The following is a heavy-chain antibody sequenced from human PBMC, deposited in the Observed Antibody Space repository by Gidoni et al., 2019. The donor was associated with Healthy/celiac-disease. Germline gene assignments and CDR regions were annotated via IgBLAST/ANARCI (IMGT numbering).Heavy chain of an antibody. CDR3: ARDRVFWGAFDI. CDR1: GFTFSSYW. J-gene: IGHJ3*02. Sequence: EVQLVESGGGLVQPGGSLRLSCSASGFTFSSYWRSWVRQAPGKGLEWVANIKQDGSEKYYVDSVKGRFTISRDNAKNSLYLQMNSLRAEDTAVYYCARDRVFWGAFDIWGQGTMVTVSS. CDR2: IKQDGSEK. V-gene: IGHV3-7*01. D-gene: IGHD3-16*01.